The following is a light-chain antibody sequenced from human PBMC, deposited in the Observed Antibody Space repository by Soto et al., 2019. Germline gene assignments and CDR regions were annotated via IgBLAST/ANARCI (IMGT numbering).Light chain of an antibody. J-gene: IGKJ4*01. CDR1: QSVSSN. V-gene: IGKV3D-15*01. CDR2: GAS. Sequence: EIVMTQSPATRSGSPGERATLSCRASQSVSSNLAWYQQKPGQAPRLLIFGASTRATGIPARFSGSGSETEFTVTISSLQSEDFAVYYCQQYSVWPLTFGGGTKVEIK. CDR3: QQYSVWPLT.